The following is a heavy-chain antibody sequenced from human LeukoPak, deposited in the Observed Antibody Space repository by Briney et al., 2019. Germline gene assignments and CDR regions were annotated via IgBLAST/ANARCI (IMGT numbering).Heavy chain of an antibody. J-gene: IGHJ6*03. CDR2: IYHSGST. V-gene: IGHV4-59*12. Sequence: SETLSLTCTVSGGSIGSYYWSWIRQPPGKGLEWIGSIYHSGSTYYNPSLKSRVTISVDTSKNQFSLRLSSLTAADTALYYCARDRKYYYHMDVWGKGTTVTVSS. D-gene: IGHD1-14*01. CDR1: GGSIGSYY. CDR3: ARDRKYYYHMDV.